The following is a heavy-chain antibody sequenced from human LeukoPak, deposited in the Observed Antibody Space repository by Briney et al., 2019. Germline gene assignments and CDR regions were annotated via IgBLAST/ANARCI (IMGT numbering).Heavy chain of an antibody. CDR3: AKGTDDYVWGSYRYAPFDY. V-gene: IGHV3-9*01. CDR2: ISWNSGSI. CDR1: GFTFDDYA. Sequence: SLRLSCAASGFTFDDYAMHWVRQAPGKGLEWVSGISWNSGSIGYADSVKGRFTISRDNAKNSLYLQMNSLRAEDTALYYCAKGTDDYVWGSYRYAPFDYWGQGTLVTVSS. J-gene: IGHJ4*02. D-gene: IGHD3-16*02.